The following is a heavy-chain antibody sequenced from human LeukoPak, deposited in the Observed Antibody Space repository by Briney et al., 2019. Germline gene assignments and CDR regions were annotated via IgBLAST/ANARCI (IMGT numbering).Heavy chain of an antibody. CDR1: GGSFSGYY. CDR2: INHSGST. J-gene: IGHJ6*02. Sequence: SETLSLTCAVYGGSFSGYYWSWIRQPPGKGLEWIGEINHSGSTNYNPSLKSRVTISVDTSKNQFSLKLSSVTAADTAVYYCARDVRSTTYYYYDYGMDVGGQGTTVTVSS. CDR3: ARDVRSTTYYYYDYGMDV. V-gene: IGHV4-34*01. D-gene: IGHD2/OR15-2a*01.